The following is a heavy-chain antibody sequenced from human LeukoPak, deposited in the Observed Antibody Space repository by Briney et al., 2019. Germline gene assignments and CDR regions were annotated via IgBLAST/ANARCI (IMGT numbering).Heavy chain of an antibody. CDR3: ARDEEIWFGELLRGSLTIVY. CDR1: GFTFSSYA. V-gene: IGHV3-30*04. J-gene: IGHJ4*02. CDR2: ISYDGSNK. Sequence: PGGSLRLSCAASGFTFSSYAMHWVRQAPGKGLEWVAVISYDGSNKYYADSVKGRFTISRDNSKNTLYLQMNSLRAEDTAVYYCARDEEIWFGELLRGSLTIVYWGQGTLVTVSS. D-gene: IGHD3-10*01.